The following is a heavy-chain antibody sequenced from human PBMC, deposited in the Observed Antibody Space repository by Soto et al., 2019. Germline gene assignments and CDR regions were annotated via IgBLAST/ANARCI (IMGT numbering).Heavy chain of an antibody. V-gene: IGHV3-53*01. CDR1: GFTVSSNY. CDR2: IYSGGST. Sequence: GGSLRLSCAASGFTVSSNYMSWVRQAPGKGLEWVSVIYSGGSTYYADSVKGRFTISRDNSKNTLYLQMNSLRAEDTAVYYCARGGHYYDSSGQNWFDPWGQGTLVTVSS. D-gene: IGHD3-22*01. CDR3: ARGGHYYDSSGQNWFDP. J-gene: IGHJ5*02.